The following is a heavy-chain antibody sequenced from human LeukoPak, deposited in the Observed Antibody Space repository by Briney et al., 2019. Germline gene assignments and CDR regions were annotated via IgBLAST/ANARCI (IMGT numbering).Heavy chain of an antibody. J-gene: IGHJ3*02. CDR1: GGSISSGGYS. CDR2: IYHSGST. V-gene: IGHV4-30-2*01. D-gene: IGHD2-2*02. Sequence: SQTLSLTCAVSGGSISSGGYSWSWIRQPPGKGLEWIGYIYHSGSTYYNPSLKSRVTISVDRSKNQFSLKLSSVTAADTAVYYCASYCSSTSCYIGGSDAFDIWGQGTMVTVS. CDR3: ASYCSSTSCYIGGSDAFDI.